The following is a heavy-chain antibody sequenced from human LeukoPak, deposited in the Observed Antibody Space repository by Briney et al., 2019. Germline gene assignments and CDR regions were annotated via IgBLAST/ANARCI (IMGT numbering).Heavy chain of an antibody. CDR2: ISSSGSTI. D-gene: IGHD3-22*01. CDR1: GFTFSSYE. CDR3: ARSPDYYDSSEDY. Sequence: GGSLRLSCAASGFTFSSYEMNWVRQAPGKGLEWVSYISSSGSTIYYADSVKGRFTISRDNAKNSLYLQMNSLRAEDTAVYYCARSPDYYDSSEDYWGQRTLVTVSS. J-gene: IGHJ4*02. V-gene: IGHV3-48*03.